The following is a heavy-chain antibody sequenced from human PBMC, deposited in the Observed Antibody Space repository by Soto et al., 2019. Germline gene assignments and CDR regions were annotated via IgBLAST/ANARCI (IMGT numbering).Heavy chain of an antibody. Sequence: QVQLQESGPGLVKPSETLSLTCSVSGGSISNHYWSWIRQPPGKGLEWIGYIYYNGNTNYNPSLKSRGTMSVDTSRNQISLKLTTVTAADTAVYYCTRANWYSEYWGQGTLVTVSS. V-gene: IGHV4-59*11. D-gene: IGHD7-27*01. CDR2: IYYNGNT. CDR1: GGSISNHY. CDR3: TRANWYSEY. J-gene: IGHJ4*02.